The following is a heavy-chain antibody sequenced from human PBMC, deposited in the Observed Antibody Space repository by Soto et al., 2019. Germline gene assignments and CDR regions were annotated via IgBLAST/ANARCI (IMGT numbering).Heavy chain of an antibody. Sequence: GGSLRLSCAASGFTFSSHTMHWVRQAPGKGLEWLSLMSHDGNIKFYADSVKGRFTISRDNSKNTLYLQMNSLRAEDTVVYYCAKWLDYYDSSGEIDYWGQGTLVTVSS. V-gene: IGHV3-30-3*02. D-gene: IGHD3-22*01. CDR1: GFTFSSHT. CDR2: MSHDGNIK. CDR3: AKWLDYYDSSGEIDY. J-gene: IGHJ4*02.